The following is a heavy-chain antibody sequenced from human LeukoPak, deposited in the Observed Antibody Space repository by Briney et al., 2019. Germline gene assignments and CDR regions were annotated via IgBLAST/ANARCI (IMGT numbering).Heavy chain of an antibody. CDR1: GGSISSYF. J-gene: IGHJ3*02. Sequence: SETLSLTCTVSGGSISSYFWTWIRQPPGKGLEWIGYIYYSGSIDYNPSLKSRVTISVDTSKNQFSLKLSSVPAADTAVYYCARLPGDAFDIWGQGTMVTVSS. V-gene: IGHV4-59*08. CDR3: ARLPGDAFDI. CDR2: IYYSGSI.